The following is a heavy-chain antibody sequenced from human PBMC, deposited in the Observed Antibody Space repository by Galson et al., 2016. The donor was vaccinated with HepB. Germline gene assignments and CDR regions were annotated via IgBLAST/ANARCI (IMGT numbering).Heavy chain of an antibody. CDR2: IIPIFGTA. CDR3: ARDLGDIVATNYYYYYGMDV. J-gene: IGHJ6*02. Sequence: SVKVSCKASGTTFSRYAISWVRQVPGQGLEWMGGIIPIFGTANYAQRFQGRVTITADESTSTAYMDLSSLRSEDTAVYYCARDLGDIVATNYYYYYGMDVWGQGTTVTVSS. D-gene: IGHD5-12*01. CDR1: GTTFSRYA. V-gene: IGHV1-69*13.